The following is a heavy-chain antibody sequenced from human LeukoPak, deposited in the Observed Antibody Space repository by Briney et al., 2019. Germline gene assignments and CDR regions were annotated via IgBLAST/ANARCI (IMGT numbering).Heavy chain of an antibody. CDR3: ARGFSSSWYLTPSSY. D-gene: IGHD6-13*01. CDR1: GFTFSSYS. J-gene: IGHJ4*02. CDR2: ISSSSTI. V-gene: IGHV3-48*01. Sequence: PGGSLRLSCAASGFTFSSYSMNWVRQAPGKGLEWVSYISSSSTIYYADSVKGRFTISRDNAKNSLYLQMNSLRAEDTAVYYCARGFSSSWYLTPSSYWGQGTLVTVSS.